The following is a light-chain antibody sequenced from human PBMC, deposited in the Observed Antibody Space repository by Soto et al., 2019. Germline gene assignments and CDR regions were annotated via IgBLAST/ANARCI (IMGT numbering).Light chain of an antibody. Sequence: QSVLTQPPSASGTPGQRVTISCSGSSSNIGSNYVYWYQQLPGTAPKLLIYRNNQRPSGVPDRFSGSKSGTSASLAISGLRSDDEADYYCAAWDDSLSGRWVFGGGTKVTVL. CDR3: AAWDDSLSGRWV. CDR2: RNN. V-gene: IGLV1-47*01. CDR1: SSNIGSNY. J-gene: IGLJ3*02.